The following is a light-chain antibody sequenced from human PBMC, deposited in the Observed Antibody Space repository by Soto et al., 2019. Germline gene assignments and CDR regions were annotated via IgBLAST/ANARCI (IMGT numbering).Light chain of an antibody. CDR2: AAS. V-gene: IGKV1-9*01. Sequence: DIQLTQSPSFLSASVGDRFTITCRASQDINTYLAWYQQKPGKAPKLLIFAASTLQNGVPSRFSGSGSGTEFTVTITSLQPEDFATYYCQQRKSSPITFGQGTRLEIK. CDR3: QQRKSSPIT. CDR1: QDINTY. J-gene: IGKJ5*01.